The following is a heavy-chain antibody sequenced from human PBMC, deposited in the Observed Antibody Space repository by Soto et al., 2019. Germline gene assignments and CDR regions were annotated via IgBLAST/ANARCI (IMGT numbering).Heavy chain of an antibody. D-gene: IGHD3-22*01. Sequence: ASVKVSCKASGGTFSSYAISWVRQAPGQGHERMGGIIPIFGTANYAQKFQGRVTITADESTSTAYMELSSLRSEDTAVYYCARGSASFFDYYDSSGYYYVFDYWGQGTLVTVSS. V-gene: IGHV1-69*13. CDR3: ARGSASFFDYYDSSGYYYVFDY. J-gene: IGHJ4*02. CDR2: IIPIFGTA. CDR1: GGTFSSYA.